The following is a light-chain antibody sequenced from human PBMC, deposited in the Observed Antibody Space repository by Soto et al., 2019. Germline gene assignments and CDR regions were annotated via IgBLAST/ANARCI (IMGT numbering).Light chain of an antibody. V-gene: IGLV2-11*01. CDR2: VVN. CDR1: SSDVGGYNY. CDR3: CSYAGSYPLV. J-gene: IGLJ1*01. Sequence: QSELTQPRSVSGSPGQSVTIYCTGTSSDVGGYNYVSWYQQHPGKAPKLMIYVVNKRPSEVPDRFSGSKSGNTASLTISGLQAEDEADYYCCSYAGSYPLVFGTGTKVSV.